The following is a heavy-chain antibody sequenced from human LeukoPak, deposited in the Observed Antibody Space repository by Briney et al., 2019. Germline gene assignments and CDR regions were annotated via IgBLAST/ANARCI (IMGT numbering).Heavy chain of an antibody. CDR3: ARDAGMVSGSFDY. CDR2: ISSSSSTI. D-gene: IGHD3-10*01. V-gene: IGHV3-48*01. Sequence: QPGGSLRLSCAASGFTFSSYSMNWVRQAPGKGLEWVSYISSSSSTIYYADSVKGRFTISRDNAKNSLYLQMNSLRAEDTAVYYCARDAGMVSGSFDYWGQGTLVTVSS. CDR1: GFTFSSYS. J-gene: IGHJ4*02.